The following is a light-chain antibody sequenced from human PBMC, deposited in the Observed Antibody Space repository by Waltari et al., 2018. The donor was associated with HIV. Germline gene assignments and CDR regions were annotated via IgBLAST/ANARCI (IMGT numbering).Light chain of an antibody. V-gene: IGKV1-5*01. J-gene: IGKJ3*01. CDR1: QSISRL. Sequence: DIQMTQSPSSLSASVGDRVTITCRASQSISRLLTWYQQKPGKAPNLLIYAASTLESGVPSRFSGSESGTEFTLTISSLQPDDFATYYCQQYNSSSRTFGHGTKVEIK. CDR3: QQYNSSSRT. CDR2: AAS.